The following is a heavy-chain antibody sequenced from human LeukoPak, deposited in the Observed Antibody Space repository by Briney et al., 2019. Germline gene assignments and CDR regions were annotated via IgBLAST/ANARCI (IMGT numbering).Heavy chain of an antibody. V-gene: IGHV4-4*07. CDR2: IYTTGTT. Sequence: SETLSPTCTVSGGSIRSYYWGWVRQPAGKGLEWIGRIYTTGTTDYNPSLKTRLTISIDTSKNQFSLRLTSVIAADTAVYYCARQGYTESYYFLDYWSQGTLVTVSS. CDR1: GGSIRSYY. CDR3: ARQGYTESYYFLDY. D-gene: IGHD1-26*01. J-gene: IGHJ4*02.